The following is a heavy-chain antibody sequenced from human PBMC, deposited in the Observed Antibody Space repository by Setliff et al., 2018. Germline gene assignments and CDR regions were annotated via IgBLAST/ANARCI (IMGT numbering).Heavy chain of an antibody. D-gene: IGHD3-22*01. CDR1: GFTFNNYA. J-gene: IGHJ3*02. CDR2: ISGSGGST. CDR3: AKGFPYNYESRGYYYSSDVLDI. V-gene: IGHV3-23*01. Sequence: GGSLRLSCASSGFTFNNYAMIWVRQAPGKGLEWVSSISGSGGSTYYADSVRGRFTISRDSSKNTLYLQMNRLRAEDTAVYHCAKGFPYNYESRGYYYSSDVLDIWGQGTMVTVSS.